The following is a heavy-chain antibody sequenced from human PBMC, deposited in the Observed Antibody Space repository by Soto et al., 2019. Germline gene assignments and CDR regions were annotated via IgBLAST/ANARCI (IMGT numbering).Heavy chain of an antibody. V-gene: IGHV1-18*01. D-gene: IGHD2-8*01. Sequence: ASVKVSCKASGYIFINYGISWMRQAPGQGLEWMGWISPYNSNTHYAQSLLGRVTVTRDTSTGTAYMELRSLRSDDTAVYYCARTGGDCTQSVCYDYWGQGTLVTVSS. CDR1: GYIFINYG. J-gene: IGHJ4*02. CDR2: ISPYNSNT. CDR3: ARTGGDCTQSVCYDY.